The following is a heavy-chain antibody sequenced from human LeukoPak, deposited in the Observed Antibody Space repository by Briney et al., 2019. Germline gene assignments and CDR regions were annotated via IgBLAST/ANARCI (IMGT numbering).Heavy chain of an antibody. V-gene: IGHV4-59*01. Sequence: SETLSLTCTVSGGSISSYYWSWIRQPPGKGLKWIGYIYYSGSTNYNPSLKSRVTISVDTSKNQFSLKLSSVTAADTAVYYCARDGRISGYYYYTDAFDIWGQGTMVTVSS. J-gene: IGHJ3*02. CDR1: GGSISSYY. CDR2: IYYSGST. CDR3: ARDGRISGYYYYTDAFDI. D-gene: IGHD3-22*01.